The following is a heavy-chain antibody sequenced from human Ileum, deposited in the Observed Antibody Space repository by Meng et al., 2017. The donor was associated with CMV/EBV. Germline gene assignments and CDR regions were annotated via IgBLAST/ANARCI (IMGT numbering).Heavy chain of an antibody. D-gene: IGHD1-1*01. CDR1: GGTFSSYT. J-gene: IGHJ5*02. Sequence: SGGTFSSYTISWVRQAPGKGLEWMGTIIPILGIANYAQKFQGRVTITADKSTSTAYMELSSLRSEDTAVYYCARVQRGPTSAGWFDPWGQGTLVTVSS. CDR2: IIPILGIA. CDR3: ARVQRGPTSAGWFDP. V-gene: IGHV1-69*02.